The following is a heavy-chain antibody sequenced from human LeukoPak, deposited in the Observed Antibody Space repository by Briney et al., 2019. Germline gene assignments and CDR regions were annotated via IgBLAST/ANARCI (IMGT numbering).Heavy chain of an antibody. CDR1: GYTFTAYY. CDR2: IRPYDGNT. CDR3: AREVFGRFDY. Sequence: GASVKVSCKASGYTFTAYYMHWVRQAPGQGLEWMGWIRPYDGNTKYAQNFQGRVTMTTDTSTSTAYMELRSLRSDDTAVYYCAREVFGRFDYWGQGTPVSVPS. D-gene: IGHD3-10*01. V-gene: IGHV1-18*04. J-gene: IGHJ4*02.